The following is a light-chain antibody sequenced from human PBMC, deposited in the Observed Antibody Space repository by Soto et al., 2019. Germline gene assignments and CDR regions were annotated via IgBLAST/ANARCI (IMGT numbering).Light chain of an antibody. Sequence: QSALTQPASVSGSPGQSITISCTGTSSDVGNYNLVSWYQQHPGKAPKLMIYEGSERPSGVSYRFSGSRSGNTASLTISGLQAEDEADYFCCSFVGGSTIFGGGTKLTVL. CDR3: CSFVGGSTI. CDR2: EGS. J-gene: IGLJ2*01. V-gene: IGLV2-23*01. CDR1: SSDVGNYNL.